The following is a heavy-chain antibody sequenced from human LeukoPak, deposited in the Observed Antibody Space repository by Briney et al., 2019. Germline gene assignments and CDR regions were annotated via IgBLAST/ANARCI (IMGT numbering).Heavy chain of an antibody. CDR1: GGSFSGYY. V-gene: IGHV4-34*01. J-gene: IGHJ4*02. CDR3: ARGLRFLEWFSYFDY. D-gene: IGHD3-3*01. Sequence: SETLSLTCAVYGGSFSGYYWSWIRQPPGKGLEWIGEINHSGSTNYNPSLKSRVTISVDTSKNQFSLKLSSATAADTAVYYCARGLRFLEWFSYFDYWGQGTLVTVSS. CDR2: INHSGST.